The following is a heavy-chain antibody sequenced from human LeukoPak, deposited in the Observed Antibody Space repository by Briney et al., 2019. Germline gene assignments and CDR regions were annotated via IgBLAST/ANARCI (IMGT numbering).Heavy chain of an antibody. V-gene: IGHV1-2*02. D-gene: IGHD3-10*01. CDR3: ASTLQTRGISYYFDV. Sequence: ASVKVSCKASGYTFTGYYVHWVRQAPGQGLEWMGWINPNSGGTNYAQNFQGRVTMTRDTSISTAYMDLSRLRSDDTAVYYCASTLQTRGISYYFDVWGQGTLVTVAS. J-gene: IGHJ4*02. CDR2: INPNSGGT. CDR1: GYTFTGYY.